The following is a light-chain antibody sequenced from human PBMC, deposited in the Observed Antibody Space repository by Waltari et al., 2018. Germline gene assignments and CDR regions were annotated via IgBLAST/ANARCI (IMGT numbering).Light chain of an antibody. CDR2: LGS. CDR3: MQVFQTPYT. J-gene: IGKJ2*01. Sequence: DIVMTQSPLTLPVTPGEPASISCRSSQGLLHTTGYNYLGWYLQKPGQSPQLLIYLGSNRASGVPDRFSGSASGTDFTLTISRVEAEDVGVYYCMQVFQTPYTFGQGTKLEIK. CDR1: QGLLHTTGYNY. V-gene: IGKV2-28*01.